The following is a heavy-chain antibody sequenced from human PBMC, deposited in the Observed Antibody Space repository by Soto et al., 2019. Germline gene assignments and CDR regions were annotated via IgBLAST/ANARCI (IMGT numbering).Heavy chain of an antibody. CDR1: GYTFTSYY. J-gene: IGHJ5*02. Sequence: ASVEVSCKASGYTFTSYYMHWVRQAPGQGLEWMGIINPSGGSTSYAQKFQGRVTTTRDTSTSTVYMELSSMRSEDTAVYYCARGGAPPGIAAADDNWFDPWGQGTLVTVSS. D-gene: IGHD6-13*01. CDR2: INPSGGST. CDR3: ARGGAPPGIAAADDNWFDP. V-gene: IGHV1-46*01.